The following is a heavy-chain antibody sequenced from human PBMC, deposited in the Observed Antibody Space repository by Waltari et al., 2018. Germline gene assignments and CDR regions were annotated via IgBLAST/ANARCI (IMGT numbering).Heavy chain of an antibody. D-gene: IGHD3-9*01. CDR2: ISGSGGST. J-gene: IGHJ4*02. CDR1: TFSSYA. CDR3: AKNYDILTGYPDY. Sequence: TFSSYAMSWVRQAPGKGLEWVSAISGSGGSTYYADSVKGRFTISRDNSKNTLYLQMNSLRAEDTAVYYCAKNYDILTGYPDYWGQGTLVTVSS. V-gene: IGHV3-23*01.